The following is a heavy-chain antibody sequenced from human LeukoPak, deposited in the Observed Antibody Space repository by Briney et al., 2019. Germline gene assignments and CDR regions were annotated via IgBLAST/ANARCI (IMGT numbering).Heavy chain of an antibody. V-gene: IGHV3-30*18. CDR3: AKGRVDYYDSSDAFDI. D-gene: IGHD3-22*01. Sequence: GGSLRLSCAASGFIFRSYGMHWVRQAPGKGLEWVAVISYDGSNTYYEDSVKGRFTISRDNSKNTLYLQMNSLRAEDTAVYYCAKGRVDYYDSSDAFDIWGQGTMVTVSS. J-gene: IGHJ3*02. CDR1: GFIFRSYG. CDR2: ISYDGSNT.